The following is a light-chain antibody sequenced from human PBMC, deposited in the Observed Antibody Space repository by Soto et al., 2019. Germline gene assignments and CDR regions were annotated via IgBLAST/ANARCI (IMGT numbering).Light chain of an antibody. J-gene: IGKJ4*01. CDR3: QQVSSHPHT. Sequence: VCAQDPGNVCSSDGASATLSCSVCQTVRNNYLAWYQQKPGQAPRLLIYDASSRATGIPDRFSGGGSGTDFTLTISRLEPEDFAVYYCQQVSSHPHTFGGGTKVDIK. CDR1: QTVRNNY. CDR2: DAS. V-gene: IGKV3-20*01.